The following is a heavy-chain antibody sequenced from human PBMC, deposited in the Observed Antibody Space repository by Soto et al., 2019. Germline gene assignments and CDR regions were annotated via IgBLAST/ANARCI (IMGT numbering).Heavy chain of an antibody. D-gene: IGHD6-6*01. J-gene: IGHJ6*02. CDR1: GFTFSSYA. V-gene: IGHV3-23*01. CDR3: VKDLRMPIAARLDV. Sequence: GGSLILSCAASGFTFSSYAMSWVRQAPGKGLEWVSAISGSGGSTYYADSVKGRFTISRDNSKNTLYLQMNSLRAEDTAVYYCVKDLRMPIAARLDVWGQGTTVTVAS. CDR2: ISGSGGST.